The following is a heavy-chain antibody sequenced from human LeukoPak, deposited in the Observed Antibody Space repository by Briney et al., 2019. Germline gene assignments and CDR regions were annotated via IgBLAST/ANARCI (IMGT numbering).Heavy chain of an antibody. CDR2: IIPIFGTA. V-gene: IGHV1-69*05. CDR1: GGTFSSYA. J-gene: IGHJ6*03. D-gene: IGHD2-2*01. CDR3: ARDTFAPAAIGPNNYYYYMDV. Sequence: GASVKDSCKASGGTFSSYAISWVRQAPGQGLEWMGGIIPIFGTANYAQKFQGRVTITTDESTSTAYMELSSLRSEDTAVYYCARDTFAPAAIGPNNYYYYMDVWGKGTTVTVSS.